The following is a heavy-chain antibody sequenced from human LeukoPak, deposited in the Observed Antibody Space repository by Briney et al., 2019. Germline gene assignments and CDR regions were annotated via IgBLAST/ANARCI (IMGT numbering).Heavy chain of an antibody. Sequence: GSLRLSCAASGFTFSTYGMNWVRQAPGKGLEWVAIISYDESNTYYADSVKGRFTISRDNSENTVYLQMNSLRAEDTAVYYCAKETTTGITPGIDYWGQGTLVTVSS. CDR2: ISYDESNT. V-gene: IGHV3-30*18. CDR1: GFTFSTYG. D-gene: IGHD4-23*01. J-gene: IGHJ4*02. CDR3: AKETTTGITPGIDY.